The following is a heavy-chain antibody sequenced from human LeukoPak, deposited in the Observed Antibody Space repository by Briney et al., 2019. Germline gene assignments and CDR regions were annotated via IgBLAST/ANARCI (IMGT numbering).Heavy chain of an antibody. V-gene: IGHV1-8*01. Sequence: GASVKVSCKASGYTFTSYDINWVRQATGQGLEWMGWMNPNSGNTGYAQKFQGRVTMTRNTSISTAYMELSSLRSEDTAVYYCATQAVAGTSDFDCWGQGTLVTVSS. J-gene: IGHJ4*02. D-gene: IGHD6-19*01. CDR3: ATQAVAGTSDFDC. CDR2: MNPNSGNT. CDR1: GYTFTSYD.